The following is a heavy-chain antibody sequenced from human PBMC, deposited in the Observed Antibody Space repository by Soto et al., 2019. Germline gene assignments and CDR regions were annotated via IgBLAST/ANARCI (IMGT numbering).Heavy chain of an antibody. D-gene: IGHD3-3*01. CDR3: VRERGHKIGHYELFDD. CDR2: ISYDGSNI. Sequence: QVQLVESGGGVVQPGRSLRLSCAASGFTFSYDSMHWVRQAPGKGLEWEALISYDGSNIYYAYSVKGRFTISRDNSDSPLYRQMHSLRGEETGIYFWVRERGHKIGHYELFDDWGQGDLVAVSS. CDR1: GFTFSYDS. V-gene: IGHV3-30-3*01. J-gene: IGHJ4*02.